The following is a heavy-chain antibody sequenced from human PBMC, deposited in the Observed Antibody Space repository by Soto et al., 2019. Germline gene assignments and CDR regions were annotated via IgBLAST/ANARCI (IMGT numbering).Heavy chain of an antibody. D-gene: IGHD6-13*01. CDR2: IYYSGST. Sequence: PSETLSLTCTVSGGSISGYYWRWIRQPPGKGLEWIGYIYYSGSTNYNPSLKSRVTISVDTSKNQFSLKLSSVTAADTAVYYCARHIEGGSGGSSSPTSWFDPWGQGTLVTVSS. V-gene: IGHV4-59*08. CDR3: ARHIEGGSGGSSSPTSWFDP. J-gene: IGHJ5*02. CDR1: GGSISGYY.